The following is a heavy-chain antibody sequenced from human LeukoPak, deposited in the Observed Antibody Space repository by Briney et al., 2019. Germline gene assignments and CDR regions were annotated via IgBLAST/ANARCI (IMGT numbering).Heavy chain of an antibody. J-gene: IGHJ6*03. Sequence: GGSLRLSCIPSGFTFNSYAMFWVRQAPGKGLEWVSLIWYDGNNKYYADSVKGRFTVSRDNSKNTLYLQMNSLRAEDTAVYYCARARGWQPNYYYYYMDVWGTGTTVTVSS. V-gene: IGHV3-33*07. CDR3: ARARGWQPNYYYYYMDV. CDR1: GFTFNSYA. CDR2: IWYDGNNK. D-gene: IGHD2-15*01.